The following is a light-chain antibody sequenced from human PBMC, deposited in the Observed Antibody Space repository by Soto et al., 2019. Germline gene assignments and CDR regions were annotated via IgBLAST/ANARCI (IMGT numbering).Light chain of an antibody. Sequence: DLQMTQSPSSLSASVGDRVTVTSRASQSILTYLNWYQQKPGKAPRLLIYAASSLESGVPSRFSGSGSGTDFTLTISSLQPEDFATYYCQQSFSAPYTFAQGTKLEI. CDR2: AAS. CDR3: QQSFSAPYT. V-gene: IGKV1-39*01. CDR1: QSILTY. J-gene: IGKJ2*01.